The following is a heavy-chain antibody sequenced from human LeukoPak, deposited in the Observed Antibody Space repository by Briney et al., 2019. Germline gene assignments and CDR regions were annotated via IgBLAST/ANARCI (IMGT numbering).Heavy chain of an antibody. CDR3: AIDPGFCGTYSYFFDF. D-gene: IGHD1-26*01. Sequence: SQTLSLTCTVSGVSISSGANYWSWIRQHPGEGLEWIGYIYSDGSTYHNPSLNSRTTISRDTSSNQFSLNLRSVTAADAAGYYCAIDPGFCGTYSYFFDFGGQGALVTVSS. J-gene: IGHJ4*02. V-gene: IGHV4-31*03. CDR2: IYSDGST. CDR1: GVSISSGANY.